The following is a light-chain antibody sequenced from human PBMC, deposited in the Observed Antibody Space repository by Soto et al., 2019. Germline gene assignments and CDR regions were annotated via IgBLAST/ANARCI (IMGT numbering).Light chain of an antibody. CDR3: QQYDNLPLI. J-gene: IGKJ5*01. CDR1: QSISSY. CDR2: AAS. Sequence: DIQMTQSQSSLSASVGERVQIHCRARQSISSYLNWYQQPPGHAPKLLIYAASSLHSGVPSRVSGSGSGTDFTLTISSLQPEDFATYYCQQYDNLPLICGQGTRRE. V-gene: IGKV1-39*01.